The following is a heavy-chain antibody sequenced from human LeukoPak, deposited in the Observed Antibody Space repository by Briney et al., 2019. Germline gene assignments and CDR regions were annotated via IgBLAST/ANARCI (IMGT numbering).Heavy chain of an antibody. CDR3: ARGGTRRPSPFDY. D-gene: IGHD1-14*01. CDR1: GFIFSSFW. CDR2: IKQDGSEK. Sequence: GGSLRLSCGASGFIFSSFWMDWVRQAPGKGLEWVANIKQDGSEKYYVESVKGRFTLSRDNNKNLIYLQMNSLRADDTAIYYCARGGTRRPSPFDYWGQGILVTVSS. J-gene: IGHJ4*02. V-gene: IGHV3-7*03.